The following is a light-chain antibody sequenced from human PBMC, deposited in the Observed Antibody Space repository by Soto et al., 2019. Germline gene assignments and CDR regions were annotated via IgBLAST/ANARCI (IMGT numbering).Light chain of an antibody. CDR1: ERINTS. J-gene: IGKJ5*01. V-gene: IGKV3-11*01. CDR3: QQRSNWPPT. CDR2: EAS. Sequence: TQSPSSVSASVGDRVTITCRASERINTSLAWYQQKPGQAPRLLIYEASNRATGIPARFSGSGSGADFTLTISSLEPEDFALYYCQQRSNWPPTFGQGTRLEIK.